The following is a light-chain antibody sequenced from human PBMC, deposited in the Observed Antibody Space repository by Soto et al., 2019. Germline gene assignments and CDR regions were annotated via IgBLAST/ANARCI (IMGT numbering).Light chain of an antibody. J-gene: IGKJ5*01. Sequence: ESVLTQSAATLSLSPGERATLSCRASQSVSSYLAWYQQKPGQAPRLLIYDASKRATDIPARFSGSGSGTNFILTISSLEPEDFAVYYCQQRSNWPITFGQGTRLEIK. CDR1: QSVSSY. V-gene: IGKV3-11*01. CDR2: DAS. CDR3: QQRSNWPIT.